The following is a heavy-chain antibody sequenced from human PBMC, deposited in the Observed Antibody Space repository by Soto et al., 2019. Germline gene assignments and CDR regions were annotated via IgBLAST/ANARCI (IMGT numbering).Heavy chain of an antibody. CDR1: GFTFSKNW. J-gene: IGHJ6*02. Sequence: QLVESGGGQAQPGGSLRLSCVASGFTFSKNWMHWVRHVPGKGLEGVANLNVDGSHAVYAESVKGRFAISRDNAKNIGYLQMNRLRAEDSATYYCAREGSLNYGVDVWGPGTTVTVSS. CDR3: AREGSLNYGVDV. CDR2: LNVDGSHA. V-gene: IGHV3-74*03.